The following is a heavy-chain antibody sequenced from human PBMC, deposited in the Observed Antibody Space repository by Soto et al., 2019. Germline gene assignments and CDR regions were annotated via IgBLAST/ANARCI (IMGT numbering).Heavy chain of an antibody. J-gene: IGHJ5*02. CDR1: GGSISSSSYY. D-gene: IGHD3-10*01. V-gene: IGHV4-39*01. Sequence: SETLSLTCTVSGGSISSSSYYWGWIRQPPGEGLEWIGRIYYSGSTYYNPSLKRRGTISVDTSKNQVSLKLSSVTAEDTAVYYCARPGADFWSGYGYGSGSYFSFDPWGQGTLVTVSS. CDR2: IYYSGST. CDR3: ARPGADFWSGYGYGSGSYFSFDP.